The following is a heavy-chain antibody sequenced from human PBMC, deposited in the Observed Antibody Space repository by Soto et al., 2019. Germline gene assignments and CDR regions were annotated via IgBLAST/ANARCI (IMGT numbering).Heavy chain of an antibody. CDR1: GGSFSGYY. CDR3: ARLRRFGVVIGLGY. D-gene: IGHD3-3*01. J-gene: IGHJ4*02. Sequence: SETLSLTCAVYGGSFSGYYWSWIRQPPGKGLEWIGEINHSGSTNYNPSLKSRVTISVDTSKNQFSLRLSSVTAADTAVYYCARLRRFGVVIGLGYWGQGTLVTVSS. CDR2: INHSGST. V-gene: IGHV4-34*01.